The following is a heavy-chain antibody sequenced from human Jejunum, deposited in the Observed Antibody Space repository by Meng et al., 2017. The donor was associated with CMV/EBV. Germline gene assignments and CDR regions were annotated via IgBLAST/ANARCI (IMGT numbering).Heavy chain of an antibody. Sequence: WVRQAAGQGMELVSGISWSGGNIGYTDSVKSRFTVSRDHAKKSLYLQMDSLRPEDTASYFCVREVAFCSGGRCQCSPNCYYYGMDVWGQGTTVTVSS. D-gene: IGHD2-15*01. CDR3: VREVAFCSGGRCQCSPNCYYYGMDV. CDR2: ISWSGGNI. V-gene: IGHV3-9*01. J-gene: IGHJ6*02.